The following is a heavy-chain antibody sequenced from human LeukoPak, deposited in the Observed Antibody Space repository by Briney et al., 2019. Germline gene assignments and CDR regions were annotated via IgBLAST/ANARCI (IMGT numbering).Heavy chain of an antibody. J-gene: IGHJ4*02. D-gene: IGHD5-24*01. CDR2: IYYSGST. CDR3: ARAGDGYSDY. Sequence: PSETLSLTCTVSGGSISSSSYYWGWIRQPPGKGLEWIGSIYYSGSTYYNPSLKSRVTISVDTSKNQFSLKLSSVTAADTAVYYCARAGDGYSDYWGQGTLVTVSS. CDR1: GGSISSSSYY. V-gene: IGHV4-39*07.